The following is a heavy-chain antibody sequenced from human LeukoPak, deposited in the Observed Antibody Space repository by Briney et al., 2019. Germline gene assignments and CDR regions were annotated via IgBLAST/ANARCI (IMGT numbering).Heavy chain of an antibody. D-gene: IGHD3-10*01. CDR1: GFTFSNYN. Sequence: GGSLRLSCAASGFTFSNYNMNWVRQAPGKGLEWVSSISRSSIYMYYADSVKGRFTISRDNAKNSLSLQMNSLRAEDTAVYYCARPLMYYYGSETYFWFDPWGQGTLVTVSS. CDR3: ARPLMYYYGSETYFWFDP. CDR2: ISRSSIYM. J-gene: IGHJ5*02. V-gene: IGHV3-21*01.